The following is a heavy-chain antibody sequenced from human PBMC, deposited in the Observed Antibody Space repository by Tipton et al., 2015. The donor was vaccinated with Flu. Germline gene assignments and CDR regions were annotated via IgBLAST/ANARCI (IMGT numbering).Heavy chain of an antibody. Sequence: SLRLSCAASGFTFSTYWMSWVRQAPGKGLEWVANINQDGSEKYSVDSVKGRFTISRDNARNSLYLQMSSLRAEDTAMYYCASLRGSGSYFRYAFDIWGQGTMVTVSS. CDR1: GFTFSTYW. CDR2: INQDGSEK. V-gene: IGHV3-7*01. CDR3: ASLRGSGSYFRYAFDI. D-gene: IGHD1-26*01. J-gene: IGHJ3*02.